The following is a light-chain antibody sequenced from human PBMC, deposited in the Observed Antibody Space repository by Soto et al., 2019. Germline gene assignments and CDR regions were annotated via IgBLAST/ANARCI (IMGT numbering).Light chain of an antibody. Sequence: DIVLTQSPGTLSLSPGERAALSCRASQSVSSSYLAWYQQKPGQAPRLLIYGASNRATGIPARFSGSGSGTDFTLTISSLEPEDFGVYYCQHRSIWPVSFGQGTRLEIK. CDR2: GAS. V-gene: IGKV3D-20*02. CDR3: QHRSIWPVS. CDR1: QSVSSSY. J-gene: IGKJ5*01.